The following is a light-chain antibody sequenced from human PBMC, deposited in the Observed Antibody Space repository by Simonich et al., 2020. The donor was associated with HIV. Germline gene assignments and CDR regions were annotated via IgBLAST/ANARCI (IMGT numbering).Light chain of an antibody. CDR3: QSYDTSNRWV. J-gene: IGLJ3*02. V-gene: IGLV2-14*02. Sequence: QSALTQPASVSGSPGQSITISCTGTSSDVGSYNLVSWYQQHPGKAPKHLIYEGSQRPSGVSNRFSGSIYSSSNSASLTISGLKTEDEADYYCQSYDTSNRWVFGGGTKLTVL. CDR1: SSDVGSYNL. CDR2: EGS.